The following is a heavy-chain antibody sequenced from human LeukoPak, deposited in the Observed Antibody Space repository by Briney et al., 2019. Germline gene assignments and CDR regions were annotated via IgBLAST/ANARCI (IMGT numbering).Heavy chain of an antibody. CDR1: GGSISSGDYY. J-gene: IGHJ4*02. Sequence: PSQTLSLTCTVSGGSISSGDYYWSWIRQPPGKGLEWIGYIYYSGSTHYNPSLKSRVTISVDTSKNQFSLKLSSVTAADTAVYYCASSSSWYYFDYWGQGTLVTVSS. CDR3: ASSSSWYYFDY. V-gene: IGHV4-30-4*01. CDR2: IYYSGST. D-gene: IGHD6-13*01.